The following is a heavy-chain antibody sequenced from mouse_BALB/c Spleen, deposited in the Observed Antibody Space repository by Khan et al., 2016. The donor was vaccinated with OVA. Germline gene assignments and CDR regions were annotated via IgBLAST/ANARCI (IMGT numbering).Heavy chain of an antibody. D-gene: IGHD1-2*01. CDR2: FFPNSGGS. V-gene: IGHV1S29*02. Sequence: VQLKQSGPEVVKPGASVKISCKASGYTFTDYNMDWVKQRHGKNLEWIGYFFPNSGGSGYNQKFKTKATLTVDLSSSTAYMDLHSLTSEDSVVYYCVRSGYGSFAFWGQGTLVTVSA. J-gene: IGHJ3*01. CDR3: VRSGYGSFAF. CDR1: GYTFTDYN.